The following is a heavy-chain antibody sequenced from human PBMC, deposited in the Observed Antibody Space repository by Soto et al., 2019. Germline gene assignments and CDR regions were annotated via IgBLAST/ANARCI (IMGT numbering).Heavy chain of an antibody. CDR2: IWYDGSNK. CDR3: AREKIVYYYDSSGYYFGY. V-gene: IGHV3-33*01. Sequence: PGGSLRLSCAASGFTFSSYGMHWVRQAPGKGLEWVAVIWYDGSNKYYADSVKGRFTISRDNSKNTLYLQMNSLRAEDTAVYYCAREKIVYYYDSSGYYFGYWGQGTLVTVSS. CDR1: GFTFSSYG. J-gene: IGHJ4*02. D-gene: IGHD3-22*01.